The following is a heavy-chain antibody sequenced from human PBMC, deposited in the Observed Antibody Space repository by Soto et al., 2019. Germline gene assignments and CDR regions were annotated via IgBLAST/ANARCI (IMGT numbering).Heavy chain of an antibody. CDR3: ARGINDILTGYYNYYYYMDV. CDR1: GGSFSGYY. J-gene: IGHJ6*03. V-gene: IGHV4-34*01. CDR2: INHSGST. D-gene: IGHD3-9*01. Sequence: QVQLQQWGAGLLKPSETLSLTCAVYGGSFSGYYWSWIRQPPGKGLGWIGEINHSGSTNYNPSLKSRVTISVDTSKNQFSLKLSSVTAADTAVYYCARGINDILTGYYNYYYYMDVWGKGTTVTVSS.